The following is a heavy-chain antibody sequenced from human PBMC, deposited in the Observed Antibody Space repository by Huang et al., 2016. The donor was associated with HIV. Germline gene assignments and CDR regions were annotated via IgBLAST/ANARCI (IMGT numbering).Heavy chain of an antibody. D-gene: IGHD3-16*01. CDR1: GVSFSDYA. CDR3: AREGQNWLGKPFGALAF. Sequence: QAQLVQSGAAVMKPGSSVRVSCKASGVSFSDYAFSWVRRDPGQGLDGMGGIIPRFGLTNYAPRLQGRVTISADKSSNTVYLELTSLRSGDTAVYYCAREGQNWLGKPFGALAFWGQGTEVIVSS. V-gene: IGHV1-69*10. J-gene: IGHJ4*03. CDR2: IIPRFGLT.